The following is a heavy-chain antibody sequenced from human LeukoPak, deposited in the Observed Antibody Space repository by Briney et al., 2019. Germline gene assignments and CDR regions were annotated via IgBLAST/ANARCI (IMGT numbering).Heavy chain of an antibody. CDR2: IYYSGST. J-gene: IGHJ4*02. CDR3: ARDGPDSSGWFFDY. CDR1: GGSISSYY. D-gene: IGHD6-19*01. V-gene: IGHV4-59*01. Sequence: SETLSLTCTVSGGSISSYYWSWIRQPPGKGLEWIGYIYYSGSTNYNPSLKSRVTISVDTSKNQFSLKLSSVTAADTAVYYCARDGPDSSGWFFDYWGQGTLVTVSS.